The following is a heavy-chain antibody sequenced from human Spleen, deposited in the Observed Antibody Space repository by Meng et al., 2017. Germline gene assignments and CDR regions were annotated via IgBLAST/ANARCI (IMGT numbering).Heavy chain of an antibody. D-gene: IGHD1-26*01. CDR3: AGGPWEFDY. Sequence: SHPSLLKPSHNLPTPATGHGGHHRSCGSYWTSPRHPPEKRPDGIRYIYSSGSTYYNPSLKSRVTISVDTSKNQFSLKLTSVTAVDTAVYYCAGGPWEFDYWGQGTLVTVSS. V-gene: IGHV4-31*03. CDR2: IYSSGST. J-gene: IGHJ4*02. CDR1: GGHHRSCGSY.